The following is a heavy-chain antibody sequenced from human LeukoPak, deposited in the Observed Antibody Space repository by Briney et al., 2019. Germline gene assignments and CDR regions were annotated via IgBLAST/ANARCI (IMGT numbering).Heavy chain of an antibody. V-gene: IGHV4-34*01. CDR2: IDHSGST. CDR3: ARGAGGYRFDP. CDR1: GGSFNNYY. J-gene: IGHJ5*02. D-gene: IGHD1-1*01. Sequence: SETLSLTCAVYGGSFNNYYWSWIRQSPGKGLEWIGEIDHSGSTNYNPSLKSRVTISLDTSRHQFSLKLTSVTAADTAVYYCARGAGGYRFDPWGQGTLVTVSS.